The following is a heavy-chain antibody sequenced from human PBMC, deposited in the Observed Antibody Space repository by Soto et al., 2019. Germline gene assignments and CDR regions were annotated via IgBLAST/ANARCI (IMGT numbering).Heavy chain of an antibody. CDR2: ISGSGGST. D-gene: IGHD6-19*01. J-gene: IGHJ6*03. V-gene: IGHV3-23*01. CDR1: GFTFSSYA. CDR3: AKGLGLDRTDPDYYYCMDV. Sequence: EVQLLESGGGLVQPGGSLRLSCAASGFTFSSYAMSWVRQAPGKGLEWVSAISGSGGSTYYADSVKGRFTISIDNSKNTLYLHMNSLRAEDTAVYYCAKGLGLDRTDPDYYYCMDVWGKGTTVTVSS.